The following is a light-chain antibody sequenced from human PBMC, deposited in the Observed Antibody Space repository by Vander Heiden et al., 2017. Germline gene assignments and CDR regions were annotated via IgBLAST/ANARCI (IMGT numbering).Light chain of an antibody. CDR1: SSDVGGYNY. J-gene: IGLJ1*01. Sequence: QSALPQPASGSGSPGHSITISCTGTSSDVGGYNYVYWYQQHPAKPHKLMFYEVSNRPAGVANRFSGSKSGNTASLTISGLQAEDEADYYGSSYTSSSTRVFGTGTKVTVL. CDR2: EVS. CDR3: SSYTSSSTRV. V-gene: IGLV2-14*01.